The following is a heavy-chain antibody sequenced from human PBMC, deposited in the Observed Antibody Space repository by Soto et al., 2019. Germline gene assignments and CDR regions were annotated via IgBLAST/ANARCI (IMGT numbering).Heavy chain of an antibody. J-gene: IGHJ5*02. D-gene: IGHD3-3*01. V-gene: IGHV3-21*04. CDR2: ISSSSSYI. Sequence: GGSLRLSCAASGFTFSSYSMNWVRQAPGKGLEWVSSISSSSSYIYYADSVKGRFTISRDNAKNSLYLQMNSLRAEDTAVYYCAKGPSFWSGYTYNWFDPWGQGTLVTVSS. CDR3: AKGPSFWSGYTYNWFDP. CDR1: GFTFSSYS.